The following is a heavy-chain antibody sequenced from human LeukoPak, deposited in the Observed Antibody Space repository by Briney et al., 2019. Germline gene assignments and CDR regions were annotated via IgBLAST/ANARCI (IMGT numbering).Heavy chain of an antibody. CDR2: IYHSGST. D-gene: IGHD6-19*01. J-gene: IGHJ4*02. Sequence: SETLSLTCTVSGGSIRMSTYYWGWIRQPPGKGVEWIGSIYHSGSTHYNPSLRSRVTMSVDTSKNQFTLKVTAVTAADTAVYYCVTNGTVTVAGTKFNYFDYWGQGALVTVSS. V-gene: IGHV4-39*01. CDR3: VTNGTVTVAGTKFNYFDY. CDR1: GGSIRMSTYY.